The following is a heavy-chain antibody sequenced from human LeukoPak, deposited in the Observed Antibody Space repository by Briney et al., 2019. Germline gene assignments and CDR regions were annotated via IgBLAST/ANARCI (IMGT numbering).Heavy chain of an antibody. D-gene: IGHD6-6*01. J-gene: IGHJ5*01. Sequence: ASVKVSCKASGYTFTSYDINWVRQATGQGLEWMGWMNANSGNTGYAQKFQGRVTMTRKTSISTAYMELSSLRSEDPAVYYCARGMWQGQLVDSWGQGTLVTVSS. CDR3: ARGMWQGQLVDS. CDR2: MNANSGNT. CDR1: GYTFTSYD. V-gene: IGHV1-8*01.